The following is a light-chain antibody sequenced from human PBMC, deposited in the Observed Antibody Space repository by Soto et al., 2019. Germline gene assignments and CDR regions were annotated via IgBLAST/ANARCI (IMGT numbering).Light chain of an antibody. CDR1: SSDVGGHNY. V-gene: IGLV2-14*01. CDR2: EVS. J-gene: IGLJ2*01. CDR3: SSYTSSSTLV. Sequence: QSALTQPASVSGSPGQPITISCTGTSSDVGGHNYVSWYQQHPGKAPKLMIYEVSNRPSGVSNRFSGSKSGNTASLTISGLQAEDEADYYCSSYTSSSTLVFGGGTKLTVL.